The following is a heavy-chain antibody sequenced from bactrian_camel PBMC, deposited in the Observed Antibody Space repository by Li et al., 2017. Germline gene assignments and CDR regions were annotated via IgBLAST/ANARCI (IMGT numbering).Heavy chain of an antibody. V-gene: IGHV3S63*01. CDR1: GSSYDRGYC. CDR2: IYTGSGNT. CDR3: AARGPYCYTKLTVADFTY. J-gene: IGHJ6*01. D-gene: IGHD2*01. Sequence: HVQLVESGGGSVQDGGSLRLSCAASGSSYDRGYCMAWFRQAPGKECEGVARIYTGSGNTYYADSVKGRFTISQDNAKNTVYLQMNSLKPEDTAMYYCAARGPYCYTKLTVADFTYWGQGTQVTVS.